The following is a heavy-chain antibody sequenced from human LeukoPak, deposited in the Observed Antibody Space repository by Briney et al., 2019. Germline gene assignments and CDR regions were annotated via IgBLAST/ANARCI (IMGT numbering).Heavy chain of an antibody. D-gene: IGHD6-25*01. CDR3: AREFWGPANYYYYYGMDV. J-gene: IGHJ6*02. Sequence: GGSLRLSCAASGFTFSSYGMHWVRQAPGKGLEWVAVISYDGSNKYYADSVKGRFTISRDNSKNTLYLQMNSLRAEDTAVYYCAREFWGPANYYYYYGMDVWGQGTTVTVSS. CDR2: ISYDGSNK. V-gene: IGHV3-33*05. CDR1: GFTFSSYG.